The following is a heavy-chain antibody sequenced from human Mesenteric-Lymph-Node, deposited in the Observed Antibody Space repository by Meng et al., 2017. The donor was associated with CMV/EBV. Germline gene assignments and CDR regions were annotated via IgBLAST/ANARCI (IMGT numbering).Heavy chain of an antibody. D-gene: IGHD2-2*02. J-gene: IGHJ3*02. CDR2: ISSSSSYI. CDR3: ARGFGYCSSTSCYTGRAQAFDI. V-gene: IGHV3-21*04. Sequence: GESLKISCAASGFTFSSYSMNWVRQAPGKGLEWVSSISSSSSYIYYADSVKGRFTISRDNAKNSLYLQMNSLRAEDTALYHCARGFGYCSSTSCYTGRAQAFDIWGQGTMVTVSS. CDR1: GFTFSSYS.